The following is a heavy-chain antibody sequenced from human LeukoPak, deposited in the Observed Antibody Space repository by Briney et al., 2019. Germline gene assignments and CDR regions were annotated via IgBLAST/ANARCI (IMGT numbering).Heavy chain of an antibody. V-gene: IGHV4-31*11. CDR1: GGSISSGGYY. J-gene: IGHJ4*01. CDR3: ARAADKHRSSWYVGY. CDR2: IYYSGST. Sequence: PSQTLSLTCAVSGGSISSGGYYWSWIRQHPGKGLEWIGYIYYSGSTYYNPSLKSRVTISVDTSKNQFSLKLSSVSAADTAVYYCARAADKHRSSWYVGYWGHGTLVTVSS. D-gene: IGHD6-13*01.